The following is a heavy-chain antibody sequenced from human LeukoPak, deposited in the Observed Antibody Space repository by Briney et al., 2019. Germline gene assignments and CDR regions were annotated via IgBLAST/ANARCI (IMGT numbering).Heavy chain of an antibody. J-gene: IGHJ4*02. CDR3: ARDQGSLTRSWYTGY. V-gene: IGHV1-2*06. CDR2: IIPYSGDT. D-gene: IGHD6-13*01. Sequence: ASVKVSCKASGYTFTGYHIHWVRQAPGQGLEWMGRIIPYSGDTNFAQKFQGRVTMTRDTSITTAYMDLSSLTPDDTAVYFCARDQGSLTRSWYTGYWGQGTQVTVSS. CDR1: GYTFTGYH.